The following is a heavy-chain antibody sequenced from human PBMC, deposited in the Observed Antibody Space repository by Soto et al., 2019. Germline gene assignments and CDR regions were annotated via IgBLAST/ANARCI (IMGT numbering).Heavy chain of an antibody. D-gene: IGHD6-6*01. CDR1: GFTFSSYS. CDR2: ISSSSSTI. J-gene: IGHJ4*02. V-gene: IGHV3-48*01. CDR3: ARDSDSSSSGWGYFDY. Sequence: EVQLVESGGGLVQPGGSLRLSCAASGFTFSSYSMNWVRQAPGKGLEWVSYISSSSSTIYYADSVKGRFTISRDNAKNSLDLQMNSLRAEDTAVYYCARDSDSSSSGWGYFDYWGQGTLVTVSS.